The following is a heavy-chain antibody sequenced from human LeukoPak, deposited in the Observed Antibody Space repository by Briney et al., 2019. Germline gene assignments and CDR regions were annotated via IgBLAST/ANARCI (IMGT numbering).Heavy chain of an antibody. J-gene: IGHJ5*02. CDR3: ATENPVVVTS. CDR2: FDSEEYDT. CDR1: GYTLTALA. D-gene: IGHD3-22*01. V-gene: IGHV1-24*01. Sequence: ASVKVSCKVSGYTLTALALHWVRQAPGKGFEWIGGFDSEEYDTIYAQKFQGRVTMTEDTSTDTAYMELSSLRSEDTAVYYCATENPVVVTSWGQGTLVTVSS.